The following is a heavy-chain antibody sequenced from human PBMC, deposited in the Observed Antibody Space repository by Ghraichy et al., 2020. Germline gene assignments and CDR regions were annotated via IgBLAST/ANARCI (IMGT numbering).Heavy chain of an antibody. V-gene: IGHV3-30*18. CDR1: GFTFSSYG. D-gene: IGHD4-11*01. CDR3: AKDGYDYSNYGLAPNGYYYGMDV. CDR2: ISYDGSNK. J-gene: IGHJ6*02. Sequence: GGSLRLSCAASGFTFSSYGMHWVRQAPGKGLEWVAVISYDGSNKYYADSVKGRFTISRDNSKNTLYLQMNSLRAEDTAVYYCAKDGYDYSNYGLAPNGYYYGMDVWGQGTTVTVSS.